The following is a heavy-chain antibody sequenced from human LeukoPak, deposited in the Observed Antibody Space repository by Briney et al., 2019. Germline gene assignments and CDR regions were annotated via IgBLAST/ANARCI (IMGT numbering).Heavy chain of an antibody. V-gene: IGHV3-30*03. CDR1: GFTFSSYG. CDR3: ARSVAGRPREYYYAMDV. Sequence: GGSLRLSCAASGFTFSSYGMHWVRQAPGKGLEWVAVISYDGSNKDYADSVKGRFTTSRANSKNTLYLQMNSLRGEDTAVYYCARSVAGRPREYYYAMDVWGQGTTVTVSS. CDR2: ISYDGSNK. D-gene: IGHD6-6*01. J-gene: IGHJ6*02.